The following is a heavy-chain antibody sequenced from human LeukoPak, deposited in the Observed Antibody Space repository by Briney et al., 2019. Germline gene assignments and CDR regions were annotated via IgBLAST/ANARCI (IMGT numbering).Heavy chain of an antibody. CDR3: ARVELIRDYYFDY. D-gene: IGHD1-7*01. V-gene: IGHV1-2*06. CDR2: INPNTGGT. J-gene: IGHJ4*02. CDR1: GYTFTGYY. Sequence: ASVKVSCKASGYTFTGYYMHWVRQAPAQGLEWVGRINPNTGGTIYAQKFQGRVTMTRDTSITTAYMELSRLRSDDTAVYYCARVELIRDYYFDYWGQGTLVTVSS.